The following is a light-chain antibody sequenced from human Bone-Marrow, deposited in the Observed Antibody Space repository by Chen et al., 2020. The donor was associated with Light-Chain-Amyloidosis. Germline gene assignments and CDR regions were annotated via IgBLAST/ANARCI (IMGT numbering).Light chain of an antibody. V-gene: IGLV2-14*01. J-gene: IGLJ1*01. CDR1: SSGVGGYNH. Sequence: QSALTQPASVSGSPGQSITISCTGTSSGVGGYNHVSWYQHHPGKAPKLMIYEVSKRPSGLSNRFSCSKSGNTASLSISGLQAEDEADYYCSSYTSSVSYVFGSGTKVTVL. CDR3: SSYTSSVSYV. CDR2: EVS.